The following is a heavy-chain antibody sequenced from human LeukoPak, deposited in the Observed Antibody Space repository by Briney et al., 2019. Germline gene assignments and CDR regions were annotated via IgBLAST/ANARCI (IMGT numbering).Heavy chain of an antibody. V-gene: IGHV3-7*01. CDR3: ARDLIRFLGWDV. CDR1: GFTFSTYW. Sequence: GGSLRLSCVASGFTFSTYWMSWIRQAPGKGPEWVANIKDDGSEKFYLDSVKGRFTISRDNAERSLYLQMNSLRAEDTGVYYCARDLIRFLGWDVWGKGTTVTV. CDR2: IKDDGSEK. D-gene: IGHD3-3*01. J-gene: IGHJ6*03.